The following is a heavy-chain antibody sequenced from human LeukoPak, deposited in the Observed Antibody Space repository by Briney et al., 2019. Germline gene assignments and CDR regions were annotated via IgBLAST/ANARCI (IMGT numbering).Heavy chain of an antibody. D-gene: IGHD3-10*01. CDR1: GFTLSSYD. CDR2: ISYDGSNK. Sequence: GGSLRLSCAVSGFTLSSYDMQWVRQARGRGLEGGAVISYDGSNKYYADSVKGRYTISRDNSKNTLYLQMNSLRAEDTAVYCCARDGTHYYGSGSYYPPLDYWGQGTLVTVSS. V-gene: IGHV3-30*04. CDR3: ARDGTHYYGSGSYYPPLDY. J-gene: IGHJ4*02.